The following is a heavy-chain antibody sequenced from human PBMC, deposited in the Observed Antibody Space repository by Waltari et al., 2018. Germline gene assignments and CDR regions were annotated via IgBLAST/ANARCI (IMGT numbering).Heavy chain of an antibody. J-gene: IGHJ4*02. CDR1: GGSFSGYY. CDR3: ALKVRPVVPAAFGY. CDR2: INHSGST. D-gene: IGHD2-2*01. V-gene: IGHV4-34*01. Sequence: QVQLQQWGAGLLKPSETLSLTCAVYGGSFSGYYWSWIRQPPGKGLEWIGEINHSGSTNYNPSLKSRVTISVDTSKNQFSLKLSSVTAADTAVYYCALKVRPVVPAAFGYWGQRTLVTVSS.